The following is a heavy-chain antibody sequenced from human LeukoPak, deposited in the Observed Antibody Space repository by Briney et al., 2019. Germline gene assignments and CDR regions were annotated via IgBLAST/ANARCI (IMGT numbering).Heavy chain of an antibody. CDR2: INHSGST. CDR1: GGSFSGYY. CDR3: ARGRIGPGYYYYYYMDV. J-gene: IGHJ6*03. Sequence: SETLSLTCAVYGGSFSGYYWSWIRQPPGKGLEWIGEINHSGSTNYNPSLKRPLHIPVDTSKHQFSLKLSSVTAADTAVYYRARGRIGPGYYYYYYMDVWGKGTTVTVSS. V-gene: IGHV4-34*01.